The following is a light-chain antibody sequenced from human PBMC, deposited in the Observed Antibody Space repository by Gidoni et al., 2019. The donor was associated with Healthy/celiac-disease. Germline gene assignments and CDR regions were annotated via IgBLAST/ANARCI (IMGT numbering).Light chain of an antibody. V-gene: IGLV1-40*01. CDR2: GNS. J-gene: IGLJ2*01. CDR1: SSNIGSGYD. Sequence: QSVLTQPPSGSGAPGQRVTISCTWSSSNIGSGYDGHWYQQLPGTAPKLLISGNSNRLSGVPDRFSGSKSGTSASLAITGLQAEDEADYYCQSYDSSLKVVFGGGTKLTVL. CDR3: QSYDSSLKVV.